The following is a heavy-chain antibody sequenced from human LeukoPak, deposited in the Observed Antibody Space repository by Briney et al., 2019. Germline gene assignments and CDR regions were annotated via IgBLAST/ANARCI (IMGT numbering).Heavy chain of an antibody. J-gene: IGHJ4*02. V-gene: IGHV3-43*02. CDR3: AKDIGGYALDY. CDR1: GFTFVDYA. D-gene: IGHD5-12*01. CDR2: ISGDGGST. Sequence: GGSWKFSLEASGFTFVDYARPWVGQAQGKVLEWVSLISGDGGSTYYADSVKGRFTISRDNSKNSLYLQMNSLRTEDTALYYCAKDIGGYALDYWGQGTLVTVSS.